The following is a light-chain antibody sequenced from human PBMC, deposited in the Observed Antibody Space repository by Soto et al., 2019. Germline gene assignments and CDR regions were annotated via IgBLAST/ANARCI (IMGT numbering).Light chain of an antibody. V-gene: IGLV2-23*02. CDR2: EVS. CDR1: SSDVGSYNL. Sequence: QSALTQPASVSGSPGQSITISCTGTSSDVGSYNLVSWYQQHPGKAPIVMIYEVSKRPSGVPNRFSGSKSGNTASLTISGLQAEDEADYYCCSYAGSSTYVFGTGTKLTVL. J-gene: IGLJ1*01. CDR3: CSYAGSSTYV.